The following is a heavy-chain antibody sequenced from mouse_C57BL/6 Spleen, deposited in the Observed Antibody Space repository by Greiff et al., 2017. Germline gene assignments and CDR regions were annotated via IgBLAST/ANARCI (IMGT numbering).Heavy chain of an antibody. Sequence: VQLQESRPELVKPGASVKISCKASGYSFTSYYIHWVKQRPGQGLEWIGWIYPGSGNTKYNEKFKGKATLTADTSSSTAYMQLSSLTSEDSAVYYCARLDGSPFAYWGQGTLVTVSA. V-gene: IGHV1-66*01. CDR2: IYPGSGNT. CDR1: GYSFTSYY. D-gene: IGHD1-1*01. CDR3: ARLDGSPFAY. J-gene: IGHJ3*01.